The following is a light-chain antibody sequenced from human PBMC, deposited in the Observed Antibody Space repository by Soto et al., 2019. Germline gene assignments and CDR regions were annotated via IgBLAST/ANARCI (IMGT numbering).Light chain of an antibody. CDR1: SGHSNYV. J-gene: IGLJ2*01. V-gene: IGLV4-69*01. CDR2: LNSDGSP. Sequence: QPVLTQSPSASASLGASVKLTCTLSSGHSNYVIAWHQQQPEKGPRYLMKLNSDGSPSKGAGIPDRFSGSSSGAERYLTISLLQSEDEADYYCQTWDTGIRGFCGGTKLTVL. CDR3: QTWDTGIRG.